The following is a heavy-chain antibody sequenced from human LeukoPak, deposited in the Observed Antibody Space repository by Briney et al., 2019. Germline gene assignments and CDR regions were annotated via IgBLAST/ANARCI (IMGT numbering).Heavy chain of an antibody. CDR3: AREGGIAYYDSSGYSYFDY. Sequence: GGSLRLSCAASGFTFSSYSMNWVRQAPGKGLEWVSSISSSRSYTYYADSVKGRFTISRDNAKNSLYLQTNSLRAEDTAVYYCAREGGIAYYDSSGYSYFDYWGQGTLVTVSS. J-gene: IGHJ4*02. D-gene: IGHD3-22*01. CDR2: ISSSRSYT. V-gene: IGHV3-21*01. CDR1: GFTFSSYS.